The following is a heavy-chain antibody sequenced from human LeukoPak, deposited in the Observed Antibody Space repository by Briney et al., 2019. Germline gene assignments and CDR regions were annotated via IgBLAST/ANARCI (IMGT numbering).Heavy chain of an antibody. D-gene: IGHD3-16*01. Sequence: PGGSLRLSCAASGFTFSSYSMNWVRQAPGKGLEWVSSISSSSSYIYYADSVKGRFTISRDNAKNSLYLQMNSLRAEDTAVYYCARDRVMITFGGHRNDYWGQGTLVTVSS. CDR2: ISSSSSYI. CDR1: GFTFSSYS. V-gene: IGHV3-21*01. CDR3: ARDRVMITFGGHRNDY. J-gene: IGHJ4*02.